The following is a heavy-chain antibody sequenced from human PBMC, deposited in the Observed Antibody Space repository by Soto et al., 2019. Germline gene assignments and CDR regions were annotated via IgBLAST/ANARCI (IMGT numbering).Heavy chain of an antibody. V-gene: IGHV4-39*01. CDR1: GGSISSSSYY. Sequence: SETVSLTCTVSGGSISSSSYYWGWIRQPPGKGLEWIGSIYYSGSTYYNPSLKSRVTISVDTSKNQFSLKLSSVTAADTAVYYYARHAVHSSGFTEYWGQGTLVTVSS. CDR2: IYYSGST. CDR3: ARHAVHSSGFTEY. J-gene: IGHJ4*02. D-gene: IGHD6-19*01.